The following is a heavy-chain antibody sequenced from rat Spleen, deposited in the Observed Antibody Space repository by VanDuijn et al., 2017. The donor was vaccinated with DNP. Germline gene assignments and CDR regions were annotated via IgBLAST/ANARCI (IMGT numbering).Heavy chain of an antibody. J-gene: IGHJ2*01. Sequence: EVQLVESGGGLVQPGRSLKLSCAASGFIFSDYYMAWVRQAPTKGLEWVATISTSGGSTYYRDSVKGRFTISRENAKSTLYLQMNSLRSEDMATYYCVRPDYYDGSYPHYWGQGVMVTVSS. D-gene: IGHD1-12*02. V-gene: IGHV5-25*01. CDR1: GFIFSDYY. CDR2: ISTSGGST. CDR3: VRPDYYDGSYPHY.